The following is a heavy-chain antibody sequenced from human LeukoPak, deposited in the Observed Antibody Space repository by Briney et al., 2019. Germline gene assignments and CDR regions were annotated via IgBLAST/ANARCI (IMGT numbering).Heavy chain of an antibody. CDR2: IWYDGSNK. Sequence: GGSLRLSCAASGFSFSSYGMHWVRQAPGKGLERVAVIWYDGSNKYYADSVKGRFTISRDNSKNTLYLQMDSLRAEDTAVYYCARDLGQWLGLLNYWGQGTLVSVSS. D-gene: IGHD6-19*01. CDR3: ARDLGQWLGLLNY. V-gene: IGHV3-33*01. J-gene: IGHJ4*02. CDR1: GFSFSSYG.